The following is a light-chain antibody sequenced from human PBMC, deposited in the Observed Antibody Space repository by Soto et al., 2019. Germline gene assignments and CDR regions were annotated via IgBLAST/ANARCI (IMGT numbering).Light chain of an antibody. J-gene: IGKJ1*01. CDR3: QQYGSSRWT. V-gene: IGKV3-20*01. Sequence: EIVLTQSPGTLSLSPGERATLSCRASQSVSSNYLAWYQQKPGHAPRLLVYGASGRATGIPARFSGSGSGTDFFLTISRLEPEDVAVYYCQQYGSSRWTFGQGTKVDNK. CDR1: QSVSSNY. CDR2: GAS.